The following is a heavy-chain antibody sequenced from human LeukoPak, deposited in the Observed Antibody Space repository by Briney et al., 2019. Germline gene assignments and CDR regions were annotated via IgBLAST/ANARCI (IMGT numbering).Heavy chain of an antibody. CDR2: IIPIFGTA. Sequence: ASVKVSCKASGGTFSSYAISWVRQAPGQGLEWMGGIIPIFGTANYAQKFQGRVTITTDESTSTAYMELSSLRSEDTAVYYCARGGVLGGGDHFDYWGQGTLVTVSS. J-gene: IGHJ4*02. CDR3: ARGGVLGGGDHFDY. V-gene: IGHV1-69*05. D-gene: IGHD2-21*01. CDR1: GGTFSSYA.